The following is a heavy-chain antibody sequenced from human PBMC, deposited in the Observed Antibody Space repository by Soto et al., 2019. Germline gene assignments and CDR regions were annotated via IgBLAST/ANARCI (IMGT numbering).Heavy chain of an antibody. J-gene: IGHJ5*02. D-gene: IGHD3-3*01. Sequence: QVQLQESGPGLVKPSQTLSLTCTVSGGSISSGGYYWSWIRQHPGKGLEWIGYIYYSGSTYYNPSLKSRVTISVDTSKNHFSLKLSSVTAADTAVYYCARVSHHYYDFWSGYFLGWFDPWGQGTLVTVSS. V-gene: IGHV4-31*03. CDR2: IYYSGST. CDR3: ARVSHHYYDFWSGYFLGWFDP. CDR1: GGSISSGGYY.